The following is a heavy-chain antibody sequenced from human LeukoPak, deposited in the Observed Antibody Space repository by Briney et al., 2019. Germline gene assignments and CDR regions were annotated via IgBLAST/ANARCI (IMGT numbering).Heavy chain of an antibody. D-gene: IGHD3-10*01. CDR3: ARGRTGSGSLDYYYYYYYMDV. CDR2: MNPNSGNT. V-gene: IGHV1-8*02. Sequence: GASVKVSCKASGYTFTSYYIHWVRQATGQGLEWVGWMNPNSGNTGYAQKFQGRVTMTRNTSISTAYMELSSLRSEDTAVYYCARGRTGSGSLDYYYYYYYMDVWGKGTTVTISS. CDR1: GYTFTSYY. J-gene: IGHJ6*03.